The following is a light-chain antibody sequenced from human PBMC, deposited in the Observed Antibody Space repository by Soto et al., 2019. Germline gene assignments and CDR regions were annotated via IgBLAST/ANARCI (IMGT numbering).Light chain of an antibody. Sequence: QSALTQPASVSGSPGQSITISCTATSSDFGIYDLVSWYQQHPGKAPKLLIYEGTKRPSGVSNRFSGSKSGNTASLTISGLQAEDEADYYCCSHAGGGTLVFGGGTKLTVL. CDR2: EGT. CDR1: SSDFGIYDL. J-gene: IGLJ3*02. V-gene: IGLV2-23*01. CDR3: CSHAGGGTLV.